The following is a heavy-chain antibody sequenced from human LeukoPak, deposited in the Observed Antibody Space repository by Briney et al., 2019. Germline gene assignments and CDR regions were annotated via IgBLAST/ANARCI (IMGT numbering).Heavy chain of an antibody. CDR1: GFTFTDYW. CDR2: IRQDGNEK. Sequence: GGSLRLSCAVSGFTFTDYWMNWVRQAPGKGLEWVASIRQDGNEKSYMDAVKGRFTISRDNAKNSLYLQMNSLRAEDAAVYYCARDGESDTYYDFWSGYYMGYYYYYMDVWGKGTTVTVSS. CDR3: ARDGESDTYYDFWSGYYMGYYYYYMDV. J-gene: IGHJ6*03. D-gene: IGHD3-3*01. V-gene: IGHV3-7*01.